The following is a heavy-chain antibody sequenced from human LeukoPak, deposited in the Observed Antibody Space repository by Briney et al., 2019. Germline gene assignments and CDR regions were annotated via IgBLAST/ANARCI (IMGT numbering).Heavy chain of an antibody. J-gene: IGHJ2*01. CDR2: INPNSGGT. CDR3: ARVNIVVVTFQGYFDL. D-gene: IGHD2-21*02. Sequence: ASVKVSCKASGYTFTGYYMHWVRQAPGQGLEWMGRINPNSGGTNYAQKFQGRVTMTRDTSISTAYIELSRLRSDDTAVYYCARVNIVVVTFQGYFDLWGRGTLVTVSS. V-gene: IGHV1-2*06. CDR1: GYTFTGYY.